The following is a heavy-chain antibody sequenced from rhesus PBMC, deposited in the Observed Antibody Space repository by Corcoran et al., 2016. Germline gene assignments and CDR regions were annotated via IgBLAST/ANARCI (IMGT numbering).Heavy chain of an antibody. J-gene: IGHJ4*01. Sequence: QVQLQESGPGLVKPSETLSLTCTVSGGSISDRYYWSWIRQPPGQGLEWMGRIYGSGGRPHYNPSLKSRVTISRDTSKNQFSLKLSSVTAADTAVYYCARDSSGWYHYFDYWGQGVLVTVSS. CDR1: GGSISDRYY. CDR2: IYGSGGRP. V-gene: IGHV4-160*01. CDR3: ARDSSGWYHYFDY. D-gene: IGHD6-31*01.